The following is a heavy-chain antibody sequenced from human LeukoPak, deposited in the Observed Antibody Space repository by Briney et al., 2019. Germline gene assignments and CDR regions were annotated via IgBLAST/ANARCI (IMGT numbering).Heavy chain of an antibody. V-gene: IGHV5-51*04. D-gene: IGHD3-22*01. J-gene: IGHJ4*02. CDR2: IYPGDSNT. CDR3: ARAAYYYDRSGYYIGDFDY. CDR1: GSRFTTYW. Sequence: GESLKISCAGSGSRFTTYWSAGVRQMPGKGREWLGIIYPGDSNTRYRPSFQGQVTISADKHINTAYLQWSSLRASDTAMYYCARAAYYYDRSGYYIGDFDYWGRGTLVTVSS.